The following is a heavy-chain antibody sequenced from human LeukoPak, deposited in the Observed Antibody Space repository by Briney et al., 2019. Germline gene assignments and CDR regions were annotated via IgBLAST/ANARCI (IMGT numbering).Heavy chain of an antibody. V-gene: IGHV1-69*04. D-gene: IGHD2-15*01. Sequence: SVKVSCKASGGTFSSYAISWVRQAPGQGLEWMGRIIPILGIANYAQKFQGRVTITADKSTSTAHMELSSLRSEDTAVYYCAREIRDNLYCSGGSCYSQFDYWGQGTLVTVSS. CDR3: AREIRDNLYCSGGSCYSQFDY. CDR1: GGTFSSYA. J-gene: IGHJ4*02. CDR2: IIPILGIA.